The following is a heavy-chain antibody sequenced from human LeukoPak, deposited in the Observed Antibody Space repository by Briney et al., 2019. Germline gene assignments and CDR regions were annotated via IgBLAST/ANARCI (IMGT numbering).Heavy chain of an antibody. CDR1: GFIVNTYY. CDR3: ARGEYRVAAAPADY. Sequence: GGSLRLSCAVSGFIVNTYYMSWVRQAPGKGLEWVSIIYSDGSTYYADSVKGRFTISRDNAKNSLYLQMNSLRAEDTAVYYCARGEYRVAAAPADYWGQGTLVTVSS. V-gene: IGHV3-66*01. J-gene: IGHJ4*02. D-gene: IGHD6-13*01. CDR2: IYSDGST.